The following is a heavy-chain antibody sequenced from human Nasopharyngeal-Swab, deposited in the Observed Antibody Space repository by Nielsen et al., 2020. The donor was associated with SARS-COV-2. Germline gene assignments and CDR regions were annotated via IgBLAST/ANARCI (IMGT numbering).Heavy chain of an antibody. V-gene: IGHV3-23*01. J-gene: IGHJ4*02. CDR3: AKDPYDFWSGYDYYFDY. Sequence: GESLKISCAASGFTFSGYAMSWVRQAPGKGLEWVSAISGSGGSTYYADSVKGRFTISRDNSKNTLYLQMNSLRAEDTAVYYCAKDPYDFWSGYDYYFDYWGQGTLVTVSS. D-gene: IGHD3-3*01. CDR2: ISGSGGST. CDR1: GFTFSGYA.